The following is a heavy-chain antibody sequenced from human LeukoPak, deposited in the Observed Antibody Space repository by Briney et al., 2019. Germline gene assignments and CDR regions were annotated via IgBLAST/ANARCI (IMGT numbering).Heavy chain of an antibody. D-gene: IGHD3-3*01. J-gene: IGHJ5*02. V-gene: IGHV1-69*05. CDR2: IIPIFGTA. CDR1: GGTFSSYA. CDR3: ARGMDYDFWSGYYFWFDP. Sequence: EASVKVSCKASGGTFSSYAISWVRQAPGQGLEWVGGIIPIFGTANYAQKFQGRVTMTRNTSISTAYMELSSLRSEDTAVYYCARGMDYDFWSGYYFWFDPWGQGTLVTVSS.